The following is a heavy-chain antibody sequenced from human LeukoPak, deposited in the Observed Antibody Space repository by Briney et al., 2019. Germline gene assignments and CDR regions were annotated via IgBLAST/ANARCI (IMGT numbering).Heavy chain of an antibody. J-gene: IGHJ6*03. V-gene: IGHV4-39*02. CDR3: ARDSFVSGWYQYYYYYMDV. Sequence: PSETLSLTCTVSGGSISSSSYYWGWIRQPPGKGLEWIGSIYYSGSTYYNPSLKSRVTISVDTSKNQFSLMLSSVTAADTAVYYCARDSFVSGWYQYYYYYMDVWGKGTTVTISS. CDR1: GGSISSSSYY. CDR2: IYYSGST. D-gene: IGHD6-19*01.